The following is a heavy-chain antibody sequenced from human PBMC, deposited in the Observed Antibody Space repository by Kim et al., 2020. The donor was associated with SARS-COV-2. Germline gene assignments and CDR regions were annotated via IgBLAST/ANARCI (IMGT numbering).Heavy chain of an antibody. Sequence: GGSLRLSCAASGFTFSSYGMHWVRQAPGKGLEWVAVISYDGSNKYYADSVKGRFTISRDNSKNTLYLQMNSLRAEDTAVYYCAKDGVRGNWNDGVGGMDVWGQGTTVTVSS. V-gene: IGHV3-30*18. CDR3: AKDGVRGNWNDGVGGMDV. CDR1: GFTFSSYG. CDR2: ISYDGSNK. J-gene: IGHJ6*02. D-gene: IGHD1-20*01.